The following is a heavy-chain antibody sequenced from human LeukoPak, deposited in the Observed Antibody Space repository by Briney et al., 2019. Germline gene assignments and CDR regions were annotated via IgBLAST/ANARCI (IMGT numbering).Heavy chain of an antibody. Sequence: GGSLRLSCAASGFTFSNNWMHWVRQAPGKGLVWVSRISSDGSITSYADSVKGRFTISRDNAKNTLFLQMNSLRAEDTAVYYCARDLDSSAWYGDWGQGTLVTVSS. J-gene: IGHJ4*02. V-gene: IGHV3-74*01. CDR1: GFTFSNNW. CDR3: ARDLDSSAWYGD. CDR2: ISSDGSIT. D-gene: IGHD6-19*01.